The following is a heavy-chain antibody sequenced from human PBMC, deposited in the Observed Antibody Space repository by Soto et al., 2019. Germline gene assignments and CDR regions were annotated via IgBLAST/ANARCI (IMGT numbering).Heavy chain of an antibody. CDR1: GGSISSGGYY. J-gene: IGHJ6*03. CDR2: IYYSGST. D-gene: IGHD2-2*01. CDR3: ARAHCSSTSCQLNYYYYMDV. V-gene: IGHV4-31*03. Sequence: SETLSLTCTVSGGSISSGGYYGSWIRQHPGKGLEWIGYIYYSGSTYYNPSLKSRVTISVDTSKNQFSLKLSSVTAADTAVYYCARAHCSSTSCQLNYYYYMDVWGKGTTVTVSS.